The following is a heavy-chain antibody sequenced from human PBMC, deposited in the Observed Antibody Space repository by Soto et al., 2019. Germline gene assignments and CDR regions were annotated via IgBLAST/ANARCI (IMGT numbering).Heavy chain of an antibody. D-gene: IGHD1-1*01. Sequence: SETLSLTCAVYGGSFSGYYWTWIRQPPGTGLEWIGEINHSGSTNYNPSLKSRVTISVDTSKNQFSLKLTSVTAADTAVYYCARARSTYTLFDYWGQGTLVTVSS. CDR3: ARARSTYTLFDY. CDR1: GGSFSGYY. V-gene: IGHV4-34*01. CDR2: INHSGST. J-gene: IGHJ4*02.